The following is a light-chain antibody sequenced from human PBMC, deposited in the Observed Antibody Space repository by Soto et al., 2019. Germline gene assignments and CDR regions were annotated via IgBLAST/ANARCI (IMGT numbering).Light chain of an antibody. CDR1: KSVSRY. Sequence: EIVLTQSPATLSLSPGERATLSCRASKSVSRYLGWYQQKPGQAPRLLIYDASNRATGIPARFSGSGSVTDFTLTISSLEPEDSAGYYGQQRSNWPYTFGQGTKLEIK. V-gene: IGKV3-11*01. CDR2: DAS. CDR3: QQRSNWPYT. J-gene: IGKJ2*01.